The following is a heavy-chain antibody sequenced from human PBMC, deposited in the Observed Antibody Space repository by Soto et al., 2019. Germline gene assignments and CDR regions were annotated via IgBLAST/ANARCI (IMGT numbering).Heavy chain of an antibody. CDR1: GFTFSSYA. J-gene: IGHJ4*02. D-gene: IGHD5-18*01. Sequence: EVQLLESGGDLVQPGGSLRISCAASGFTFSSYAMNWVRQAPGKGLEWVSAISGSGDTTYYAGSVKGRFTISRDSAKNSLYLQMNSLRDDDTAVYYCARGDTTMAYWGQGTLVTVSS. CDR3: ARGDTTMAY. V-gene: IGHV3-23*01. CDR2: ISGSGDTT.